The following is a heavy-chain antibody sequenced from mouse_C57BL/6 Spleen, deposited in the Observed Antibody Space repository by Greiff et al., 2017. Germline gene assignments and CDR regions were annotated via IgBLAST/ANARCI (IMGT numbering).Heavy chain of an antibody. CDR3: AKDYYSNPRAMDY. CDR1: GFSLTSYG. D-gene: IGHD2-5*01. CDR2: IWGDEST. Sequence: VQGVESGPGLVAPSQSLSISCTVSGFSLTSYGVSWVRQPPGKGLEWLGVIWGDESTNHHSAIISKLSISKDNSKSQVFLKLNSLQTDDAATYYGAKDYYSNPRAMDYWGQGTSVTVSS. V-gene: IGHV2-3*01. J-gene: IGHJ4*01.